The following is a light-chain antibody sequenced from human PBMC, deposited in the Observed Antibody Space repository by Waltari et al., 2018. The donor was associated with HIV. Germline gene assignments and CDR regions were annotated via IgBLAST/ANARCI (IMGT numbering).Light chain of an antibody. CDR3: QQNDYWPWT. CDR1: HGVSNN. Sequence: EIVMTQSPATQSVSPGERATLSCRASHGVSNNLAWFQQKPGQAPRLLIYGASTRATGVPGRFSGSGSGKDFTLTISSLQSEDFALYYCQQNDYWPWTFGQGTKVEIK. J-gene: IGKJ1*01. V-gene: IGKV3-15*01. CDR2: GAS.